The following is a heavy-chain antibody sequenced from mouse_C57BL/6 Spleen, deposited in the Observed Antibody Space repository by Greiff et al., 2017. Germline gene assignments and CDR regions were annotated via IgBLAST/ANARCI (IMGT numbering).Heavy chain of an antibody. D-gene: IGHD1-1*02. CDR3: TRSTQDGVRAMDY. Sequence: QVQLQQSGAELVRPGASVTLSCKASGYTFTDYEMHWVKQTPVHGLEWIGAIDPETGGTAYNQKFKGKAILTADKSSSTAYMELRRLTSEDSAVYYCTRSTQDGVRAMDYWGQGTSVTVSS. CDR1: GYTFTDYE. J-gene: IGHJ4*01. V-gene: IGHV1-15*01. CDR2: IDPETGGT.